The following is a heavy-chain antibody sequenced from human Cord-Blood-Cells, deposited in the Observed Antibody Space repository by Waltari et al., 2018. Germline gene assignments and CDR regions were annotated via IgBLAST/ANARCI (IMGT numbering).Heavy chain of an antibody. CDR3: ARHDYYDSSGYSP. Sequence: QVQLQQWGAGMLKPSETLSLTRAVYGGSFSGYYWRWIRQPPGKGLEWIGEINHSGSTNYNPSLKSRVTISVDTSKNQFSLKLSSVTAADTAVYYCARHDYYDSSGYSPWGQGTLVTVSS. V-gene: IGHV4-34*01. J-gene: IGHJ5*02. D-gene: IGHD3-22*01. CDR2: INHSGST. CDR1: GGSFSGYY.